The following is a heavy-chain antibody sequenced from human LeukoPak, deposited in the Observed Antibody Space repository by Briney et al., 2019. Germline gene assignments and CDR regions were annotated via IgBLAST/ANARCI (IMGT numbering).Heavy chain of an antibody. CDR1: GYSFTSYW. CDR3: ARPECSSTSCYASLDY. CDR2: IYPGDSDT. D-gene: IGHD2-2*01. V-gene: IGHV5-51*01. Sequence: PGESLKISCKGSGYSFTSYWIGWVRQMPGKGLEWMGIIYPGDSDTRYSPSFQGQVTISADKSISTAYLQWSSLKASDTAMYYCARPECSSTSCYASLDYWGQGTLVTVSS. J-gene: IGHJ4*02.